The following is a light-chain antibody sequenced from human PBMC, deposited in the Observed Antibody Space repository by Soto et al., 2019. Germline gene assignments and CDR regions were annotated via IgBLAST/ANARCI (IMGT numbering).Light chain of an antibody. V-gene: IGLV2-14*01. Sequence: QSALNQPASVSGSPGQSITISCIGSSSDVGGYNYVSWYQHHPGRVPKPMIFEVSDRPSGVSSRFSGSKSGNTAYLTISGLQAEDEADYYCSSFSSTSTIVFGGGTKVTVL. CDR2: EVS. CDR3: SSFSSTSTIV. CDR1: SSDVGGYNY. J-gene: IGLJ2*01.